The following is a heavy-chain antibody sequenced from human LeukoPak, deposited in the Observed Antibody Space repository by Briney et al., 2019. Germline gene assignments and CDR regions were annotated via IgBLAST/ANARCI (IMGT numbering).Heavy chain of an antibody. CDR2: ISSSSSTI. Sequence: GGSLRLSCAASGFIFDDYGMAWVRQAPGKGLEWVSYISSSSSTIYYADSVKGRFTISRDNAKNSLYLQMNSLRAEDTAVYYCAREYSGYEYWGQGTLVTVSS. V-gene: IGHV3-48*01. J-gene: IGHJ4*02. D-gene: IGHD5-12*01. CDR1: GFIFDDYG. CDR3: AREYSGYEY.